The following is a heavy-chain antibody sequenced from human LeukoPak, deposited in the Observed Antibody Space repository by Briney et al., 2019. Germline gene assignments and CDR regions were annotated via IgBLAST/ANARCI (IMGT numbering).Heavy chain of an antibody. CDR1: GYTFTCYY. Sequence: ASVKVSCKASGYTFTCYYIHWVRQAPGQGLECVGWINPNSGGTNYAQKFQGRVTMTRDTSISTAYMELSRLRSDDTAVYHCARGGSGSYFSWLDPWGQGTLVTVSS. CDR2: INPNSGGT. CDR3: ARGGSGSYFSWLDP. V-gene: IGHV1-2*02. J-gene: IGHJ5*02. D-gene: IGHD3-10*01.